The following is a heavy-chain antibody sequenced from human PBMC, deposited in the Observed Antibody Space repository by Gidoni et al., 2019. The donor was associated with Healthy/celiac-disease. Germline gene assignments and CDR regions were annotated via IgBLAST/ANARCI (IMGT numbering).Heavy chain of an antibody. D-gene: IGHD1-1*01. Sequence: EVQLVESGGGLVKPGGSLRLSCAASGFTFSSYSMNCVRQAPGNGLEWVSSISSSSSYIYYADSVKRRFTISRDNAKNSLYLQLNSLRAEDTAVHYCAREEFYWNDQCAFDIWGQGTMVTVFS. V-gene: IGHV3-21*02. CDR3: AREEFYWNDQCAFDI. J-gene: IGHJ3*02. CDR1: GFTFSSYS. CDR2: ISSSSSYI.